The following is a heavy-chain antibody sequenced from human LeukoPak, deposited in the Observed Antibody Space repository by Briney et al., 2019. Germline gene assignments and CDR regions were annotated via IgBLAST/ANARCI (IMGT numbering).Heavy chain of an antibody. Sequence: SETLSLTCTVSGGSVSSGSYYWSWIRQPPGKGLEWIGYIYYSGSTNYNPSLKSRVTISVDTSKNQFSLKLTSVTAADTAVYYCARGASGTDVWGQGTTVTVSS. CDR3: ARGASGTDV. J-gene: IGHJ6*02. CDR1: GGSVSSGSYY. CDR2: IYYSGST. V-gene: IGHV4-61*01.